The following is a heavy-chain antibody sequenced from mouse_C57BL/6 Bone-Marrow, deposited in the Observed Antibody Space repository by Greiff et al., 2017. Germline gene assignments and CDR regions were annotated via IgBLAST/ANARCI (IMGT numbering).Heavy chain of an antibody. CDR1: GFTFSDYG. CDR2: ISSGSSTI. V-gene: IGHV5-17*01. J-gene: IGHJ2*01. Sequence: EVKLVESGGGLVKPGGSLKLSCAASGFTFSDYGMHWVRQAPEKGLEWVAYISSGSSTIYYADTVKGRFTISRDNAKNTLFLQMTSLRSEDTAMYYCARDYGSRRGYYFDYWGQGTTLTVSS. CDR3: ARDYGSRRGYYFDY. D-gene: IGHD1-1*01.